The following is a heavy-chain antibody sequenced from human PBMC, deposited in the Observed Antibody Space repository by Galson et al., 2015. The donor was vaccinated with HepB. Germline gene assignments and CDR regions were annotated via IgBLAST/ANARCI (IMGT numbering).Heavy chain of an antibody. CDR1: GYTFTSYG. D-gene: IGHD2-2*01. Sequence: SVKVSCKASGYTFTSYGISWVRQAPGQGLEWMGWISAYNGNTNYAQKLQGRVTMTTDTSTSTAYMELRSLRSDDTAVYYCARTARGAAPAADNYYYGMDVWGQGTTVTVSS. J-gene: IGHJ6*02. CDR2: ISAYNGNT. CDR3: ARTARGAAPAADNYYYGMDV. V-gene: IGHV1-18*04.